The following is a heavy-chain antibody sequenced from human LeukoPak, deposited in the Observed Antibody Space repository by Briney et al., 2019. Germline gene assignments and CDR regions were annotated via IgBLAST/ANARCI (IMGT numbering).Heavy chain of an antibody. CDR1: GGSVSRSTYP. Sequence: PSETLSFTCTVSGGSVSRSTYPWGWVRQPPGKGLEWIGSIYYSGSAYYNPSLKSRLTIAVDTSKNQFSLKLSSVTAADTAVYYCARPGVAVAAYDSWGQGTLVTVSS. D-gene: IGHD6-19*01. J-gene: IGHJ4*02. CDR3: ARPGVAVAAYDS. V-gene: IGHV4-39*01. CDR2: IYYSGSA.